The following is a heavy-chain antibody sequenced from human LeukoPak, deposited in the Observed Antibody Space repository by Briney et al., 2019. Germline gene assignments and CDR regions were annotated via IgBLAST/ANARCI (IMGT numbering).Heavy chain of an antibody. CDR1: GFTFSSYS. V-gene: IGHV3-23*01. CDR2: ISGSGGTT. Sequence: GGSLRLSCAASGFTFSSYSMNWVRQAPGKGLEWVSIISGSGGTTYYADSVKSRFTISRDNSKNTLYLQMNSPRAEDTAVYYCAKDRLRYCSGGNCYSPVDYWGQGTLVTVSS. J-gene: IGHJ4*02. D-gene: IGHD2-15*01. CDR3: AKDRLRYCSGGNCYSPVDY.